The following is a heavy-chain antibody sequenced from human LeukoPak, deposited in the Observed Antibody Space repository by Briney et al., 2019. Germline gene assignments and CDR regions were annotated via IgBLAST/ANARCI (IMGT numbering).Heavy chain of an antibody. CDR1: GFTFSNAW. CDR3: TTGLTKYYYDSSGYPLFDY. D-gene: IGHD3-22*01. CDR2: IKSKTDGGTT. Sequence: GGSLRLSCAASGFTFSNAWMSWVRQAPGKGLEWVGRIKSKTDGGTTDYAAPVKGRFTISRDDSKNTLYLQMNSLKTEDTAVYYCTTGLTKYYYDSSGYPLFDYWGQGTLVTVSS. V-gene: IGHV3-15*01. J-gene: IGHJ4*02.